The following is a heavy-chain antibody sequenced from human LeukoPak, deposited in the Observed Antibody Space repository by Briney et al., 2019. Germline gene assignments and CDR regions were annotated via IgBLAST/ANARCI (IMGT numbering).Heavy chain of an antibody. J-gene: IGHJ1*01. Sequence: GASVMVSCKASGYTFVTYGISWGRQAPGQGLQWMGWSNPHKGNTNYAKNLQNRGTMTTETSTNTDYMKSRSLRSDDTAVYYCATDKKFVRWHHGNSVGYCGQGHLAPVSS. V-gene: IGHV1-18*01. CDR3: ATDKKFVRWHHGNSVGY. CDR2: SNPHKGNT. CDR1: GYTFVTYG. D-gene: IGHD4-23*01.